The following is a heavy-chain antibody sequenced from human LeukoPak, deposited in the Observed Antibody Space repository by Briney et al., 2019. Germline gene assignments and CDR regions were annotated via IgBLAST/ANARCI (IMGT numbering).Heavy chain of an antibody. J-gene: IGHJ6*04. Sequence: GGSLRLSCAASGFTFSSYGMHWVRQAPGKGLEWVAVIWYDGSNKYYADSVKGRFTISRDNSKNTLYLQMNSLRAEDTAVYYCARDRLYDSKPLDVWGKGTTVTVSS. V-gene: IGHV3-33*01. CDR3: ARDRLYDSKPLDV. CDR2: IWYDGSNK. D-gene: IGHD3-22*01. CDR1: GFTFSSYG.